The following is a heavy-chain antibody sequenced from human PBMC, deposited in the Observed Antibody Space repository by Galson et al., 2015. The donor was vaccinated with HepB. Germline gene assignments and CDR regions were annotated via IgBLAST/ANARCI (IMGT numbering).Heavy chain of an antibody. V-gene: IGHV3-53*01. CDR1: GFTVSSNY. Sequence: SLRLSCAASGFTVSSNYMSWVRQAPGKGLEWVSVIYSGGSTYYADSVKGRFTISRDNSKNTLYLQMNSLRAEDTAVYYCAKDHVPMLRGIPNNWFDPWGQGTPVTVSS. CDR3: AKDHVPMLRGIPNNWFDP. D-gene: IGHD3-10*01. J-gene: IGHJ5*02. CDR2: IYSGGST.